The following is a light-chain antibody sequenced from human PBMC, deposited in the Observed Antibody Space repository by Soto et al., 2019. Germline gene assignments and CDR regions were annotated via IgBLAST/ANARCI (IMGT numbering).Light chain of an antibody. CDR3: QQRSNWPLT. V-gene: IGKV3-11*01. Sequence: EIVLTQSPATLSLSPGERATLSCRASQRVSSSLAWYQKKPGQAPRLLIYDASNMATGIPARFSGSGSETDFTLTISSLEPEDVAVYYCQQRSNWPLTFGGGAKVEIK. CDR1: QRVSSS. CDR2: DAS. J-gene: IGKJ4*01.